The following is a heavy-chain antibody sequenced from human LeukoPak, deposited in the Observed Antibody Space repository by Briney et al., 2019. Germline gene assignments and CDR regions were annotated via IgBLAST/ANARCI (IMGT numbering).Heavy chain of an antibody. V-gene: IGHV3-30*03. CDR2: ISYDGSHK. Sequence: PGRSLRLSCAASGFTFSSYGMHWVRQAPGKGLEWVAIISYDGSHKYYADSVKGRFTISRDNSKNTLYLQMNSLRAEDTAVYHCVRGIDYWGQGTLVTVS. CDR3: VRGIDY. CDR1: GFTFSSYG. J-gene: IGHJ4*02.